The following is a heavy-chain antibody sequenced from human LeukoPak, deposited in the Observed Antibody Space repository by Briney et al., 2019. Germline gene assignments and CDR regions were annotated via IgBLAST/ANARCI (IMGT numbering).Heavy chain of an antibody. CDR2: IYTSGST. V-gene: IGHV4-4*07. D-gene: IGHD3-22*01. CDR3: ARVTTMIVVGLDAFDI. CDR1: GGSISSYH. Sequence: SETLSLTCTVSGGSISSYHWSWIRQPAGKGLEWIGRIYTSGSTNYNPSLKSRVTMSVDTSKNQFSLKLSSVTAADTAVYYCARVTTMIVVGLDAFDIWGQGTMVTVSS. J-gene: IGHJ3*02.